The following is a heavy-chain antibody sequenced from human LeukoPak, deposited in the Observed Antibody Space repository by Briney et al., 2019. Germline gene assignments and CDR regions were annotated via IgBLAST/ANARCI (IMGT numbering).Heavy chain of an antibody. V-gene: IGHV3-23*01. D-gene: IGHD1-26*01. CDR2: ISGSGAST. CDR3: AKVMISIVGALDY. Sequence: GWSLRLSCVASGFTFRSYAMSWVRQAPGKGLEWVSAISGSGASTYFADSVKGRFTISRDKSKNTLYLQMNSLRAEDTAVYYCAKVMISIVGALDYWGQGTLVTVSS. CDR1: GFTFRSYA. J-gene: IGHJ4*02.